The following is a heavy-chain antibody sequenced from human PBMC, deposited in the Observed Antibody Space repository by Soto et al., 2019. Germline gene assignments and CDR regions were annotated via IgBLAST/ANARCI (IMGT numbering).Heavy chain of an antibody. CDR1: GGSLSSSSYY. J-gene: IGHJ5*02. D-gene: IGHD3-16*01. V-gene: IGHV4-39*01. Sequence: SETLSLTCTVSGGSLSSSSYYWGWIRQPPGKGLEWIASIYYSGGTYYDPSLKSRVTISVDTSKNKFSLKLRSVTAADTAVYYCARHASLDWFDPWGQGTLVTVSS. CDR3: ARHASLDWFDP. CDR2: IYYSGGT.